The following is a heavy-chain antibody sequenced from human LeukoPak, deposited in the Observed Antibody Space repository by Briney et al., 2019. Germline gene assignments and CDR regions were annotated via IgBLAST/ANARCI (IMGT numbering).Heavy chain of an antibody. CDR3: ARVPNYYDSSGYYGD. CDR2: ISDYNGNT. V-gene: IGHV1-18*01. D-gene: IGHD3-22*01. CDR1: GYTFTSYG. Sequence: ASVKVSCKASGYTFTSYGISWVRQAPGQGLEWMGWISDYNGNTNYAQKLQGRVTMTTDTSTSTAYMELRSLRSDDTAVYYCARVPNYYDSSGYYGDWGQGTLVTVSS. J-gene: IGHJ4*02.